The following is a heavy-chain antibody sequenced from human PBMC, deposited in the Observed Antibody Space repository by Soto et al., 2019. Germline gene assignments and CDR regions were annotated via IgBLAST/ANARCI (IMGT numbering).Heavy chain of an antibody. CDR1: GYTFTDKY. J-gene: IGHJ3*01. CDR2: ITPRDGDT. Sequence: QVQLVQSGPEVRKPGASVKLSCRASGYTFTDKYMYWVRQAPGQGLEWMGIITPRDGDTTYVQNLQGRLTMTRDTSTTTDYMDLSSLKPEHTAVYYCARGDPPYDTSGRSPFDVWGQGTMVTVSS. V-gene: IGHV1-46*01. D-gene: IGHD3-22*01. CDR3: ARGDPPYDTSGRSPFDV.